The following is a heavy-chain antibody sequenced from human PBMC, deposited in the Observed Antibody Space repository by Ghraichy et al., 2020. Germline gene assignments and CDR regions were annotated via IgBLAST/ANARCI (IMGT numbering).Heavy chain of an antibody. CDR1: GFTFSSYW. J-gene: IGHJ4*02. CDR2: INHDGFKT. V-gene: IGHV3-7*03. CDR3: TRDHWRGYCTSDSCYGY. D-gene: IGHD2-15*01. Sequence: GGSLRLSCAASGFTFSSYWMSWVRQAPGKGLEWLATINHDGFKTYHVDSVRGRFTISRDNAKNSLYLQMTSLRAEDTAVYYCTRDHWRGYCTSDSCYGYWGQGTLVTVSS.